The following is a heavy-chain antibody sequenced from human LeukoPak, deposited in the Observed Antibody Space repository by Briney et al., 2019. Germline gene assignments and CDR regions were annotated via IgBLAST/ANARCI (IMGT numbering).Heavy chain of an antibody. Sequence: GGSLRLSCVDSEFTFSRYWMHWVRHAPGEGLVWVSRINTDGSTTNYADSVKGRFTISRDNSKNTLYLQMNSLRAEDTAMYYCAKDRHYSSNLFDYWGQGTLVTVSS. D-gene: IGHD6-19*01. CDR1: EFTFSRYW. CDR2: INTDGSTT. CDR3: AKDRHYSSNLFDY. J-gene: IGHJ4*02. V-gene: IGHV3-74*01.